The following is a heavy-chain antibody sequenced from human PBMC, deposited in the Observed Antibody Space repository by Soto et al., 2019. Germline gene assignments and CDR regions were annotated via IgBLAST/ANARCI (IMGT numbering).Heavy chain of an antibody. CDR3: VCGGSFFVY. CDR2: LDQDRSER. CDR1: GFTFSTYW. J-gene: IGHJ4*02. V-gene: IGHV3-7*01. Sequence: EVQLVESGGGLVQPGGSLRLSCAASGFTFSTYWMTWVRRPPGKGLEWVANLDQDRSERYYVDSVRGRFTISRDNAKNSLYLQMNSLRAEDTAVYYCVCGGSFFVYWGQGTLVTVSP. D-gene: IGHD3-16*01.